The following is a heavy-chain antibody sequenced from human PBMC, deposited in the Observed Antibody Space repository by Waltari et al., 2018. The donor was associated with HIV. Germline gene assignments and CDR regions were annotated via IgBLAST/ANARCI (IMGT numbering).Heavy chain of an antibody. V-gene: IGHV4-39*01. Sequence: QLQLQESGPGLVKPSETLSLTCTVPGGSISSSSYYWGWIRQPPGKGLEWIGSIYYSGSTYYNPSLKSRVTISVDTSKNQFSLKLSSVTAADTAVYYCARHGGDCGGDCYPDWFDPWGQGTLVTVSS. CDR1: GGSISSSSYY. J-gene: IGHJ5*02. CDR3: ARHGGDCGGDCYPDWFDP. D-gene: IGHD2-21*02. CDR2: IYYSGST.